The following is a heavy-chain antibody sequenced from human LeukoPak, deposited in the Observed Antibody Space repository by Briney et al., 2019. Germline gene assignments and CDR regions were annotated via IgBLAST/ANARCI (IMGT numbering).Heavy chain of an antibody. CDR3: ARDTEMATINDY. D-gene: IGHD5-24*01. Sequence: ASVKVSCKASGYTFTGYYLHWVRQAPGQGLEWMGWLNPNSGGTNYAQKFQGRVTMTRDTSISTAYMELSRLRSDDTAVYYCARDTEMATINDYWGQGTLVTVSS. V-gene: IGHV1-2*02. CDR1: GYTFTGYY. J-gene: IGHJ4*02. CDR2: LNPNSGGT.